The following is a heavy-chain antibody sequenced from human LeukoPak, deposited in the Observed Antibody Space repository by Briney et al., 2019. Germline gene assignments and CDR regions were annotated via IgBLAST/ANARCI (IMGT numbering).Heavy chain of an antibody. CDR3: VRTPPNWGFGY. Sequence: SVKVSCKASGGTFSSYAISWVRQAPGQGLEWMGGIIPIFGTANYAQKFQGRVTITADESTSTAYMELSSLGSEDTAIYYCVRTPPNWGFGYWGQGTLVTVSS. CDR2: IIPIFGTA. D-gene: IGHD7-27*01. V-gene: IGHV1-69*13. CDR1: GGTFSSYA. J-gene: IGHJ4*02.